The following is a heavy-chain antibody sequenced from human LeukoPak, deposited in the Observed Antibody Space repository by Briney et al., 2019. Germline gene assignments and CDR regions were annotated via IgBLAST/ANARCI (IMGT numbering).Heavy chain of an antibody. CDR3: ARALLYYYDSSGYYSNWYYFDY. D-gene: IGHD3-22*01. CDR1: GGSISSGGYS. Sequence: SETLSLTCAVSGGSISSGGYSWSWIRQPPGKGLEWIGYIYHSGSTYYNPSLKSRVTISVDRSKNQFSLKLSSVTAADTAVYYCARALLYYYDSSGYYSNWYYFDYWGQGTLVTVSS. V-gene: IGHV4-30-2*01. J-gene: IGHJ4*02. CDR2: IYHSGST.